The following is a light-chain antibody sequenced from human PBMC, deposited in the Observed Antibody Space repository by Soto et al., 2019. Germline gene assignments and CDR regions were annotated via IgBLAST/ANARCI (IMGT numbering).Light chain of an antibody. CDR1: QSVSSRH. J-gene: IGKJ3*01. Sequence: EIVLTQSPGTLSLSPGERATLSCRASQSVSSRHLAWYQQKPGQAPRLLIYGASSRATGIPDKFSGSGSGTDFTLTISRLEPEDFAVYYCQHYGTTFGPGTKVDIK. CDR2: GAS. CDR3: QHYGTT. V-gene: IGKV3-20*01.